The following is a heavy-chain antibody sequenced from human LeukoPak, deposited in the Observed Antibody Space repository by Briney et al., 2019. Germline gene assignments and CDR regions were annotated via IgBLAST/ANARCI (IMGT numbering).Heavy chain of an antibody. J-gene: IGHJ4*02. D-gene: IGHD3-3*01. CDR3: ARARSGYLFDY. Sequence: PSETLSLTCTVSGGSIGSGSYYWSWIRQPAGKGLEWIGRIYTSGSTNYNPSLKSRVTISVDTSKNQFSLKVSSVTAADTAVYYCARARSGYLFDYWGQGTLVTVSS. CDR1: GGSIGSGSYY. V-gene: IGHV4-61*02. CDR2: IYTSGST.